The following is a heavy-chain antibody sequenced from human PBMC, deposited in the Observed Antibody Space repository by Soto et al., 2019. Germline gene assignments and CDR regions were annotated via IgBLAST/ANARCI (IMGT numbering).Heavy chain of an antibody. Sequence: GGSLRLSCAASGFTFSSYGMHWVRQAPGKGLEWVAVISYDGSNKYYADSVKGRFTISRDNSKNTLYLQMNSLRAEDTAVYYCAKEVAALDYWGQGTLVTVSS. CDR1: GFTFSSYG. J-gene: IGHJ4*02. CDR2: ISYDGSNK. V-gene: IGHV3-30*18. CDR3: AKEVAALDY. D-gene: IGHD6-19*01.